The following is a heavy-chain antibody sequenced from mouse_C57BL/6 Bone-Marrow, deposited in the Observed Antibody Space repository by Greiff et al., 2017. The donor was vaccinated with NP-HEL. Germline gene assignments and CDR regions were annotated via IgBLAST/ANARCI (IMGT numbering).Heavy chain of an antibody. D-gene: IGHD1-1*01. CDR2: IDPSDSYT. J-gene: IGHJ4*01. CDR1: GYTFTSYW. V-gene: IGHV1-50*01. Sequence: QVQLQQPGAELVKPGASVKLSCKASGYTFTSYWMQWVKQRPGQGLEWIGEIDPSDSYTNYNQKFKGKATLTVDTSSSTAYMQLSSLTSEDSAVYYCARRGYGSSYCAMDYWGQGTSVTVSS. CDR3: ARRGYGSSYCAMDY.